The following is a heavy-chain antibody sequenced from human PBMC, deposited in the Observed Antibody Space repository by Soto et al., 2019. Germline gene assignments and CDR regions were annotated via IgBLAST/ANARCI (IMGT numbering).Heavy chain of an antibody. J-gene: IGHJ4*02. Sequence: PGGSLRLSCAASGFTLSDYYMGWVRQAPGKGLEWISFVDRTGSPLFYADSVKGRFTISRYNAKNSLFLQMNSLRAEDTAVYYCARAPDLYSSGPFDYWGQGTLVTVSS. CDR3: ARAPDLYSSGPFDY. CDR1: GFTLSDYY. V-gene: IGHV3-11*04. D-gene: IGHD6-19*01. CDR2: VDRTGSPL.